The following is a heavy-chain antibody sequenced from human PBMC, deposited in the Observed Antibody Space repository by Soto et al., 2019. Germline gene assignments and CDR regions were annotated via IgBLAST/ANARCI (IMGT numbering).Heavy chain of an antibody. J-gene: IGHJ4*02. CDR1: GGSIRGSY. CDR3: ATGGGWLQNSNLRGLYFDY. CDR2: ISYTGSA. D-gene: IGHD6-19*01. V-gene: IGHV4-59*01. Sequence: LSLTCSVSGGSIRGSYCSWIRQPPEKGLEWIASISYTGSATHNPSIKSRVSVSVDTTENQCSLKLTSVTAADTATSYCATGGGWLQNSNLRGLYFDYWGQGALVTVSS.